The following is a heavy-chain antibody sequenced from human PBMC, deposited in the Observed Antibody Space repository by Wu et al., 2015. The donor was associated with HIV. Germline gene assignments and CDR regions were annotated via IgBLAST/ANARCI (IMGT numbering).Heavy chain of an antibody. Sequence: QAQLVQSGPEVKKPGASVKLSCKASGYSFDRYGISWVRQAPGQGFEWMGWINPNSGSTNYALNFLGRVTLTRDPSIRAAYMELSRLTTDDTAVYFXARVRTHSSGWPHNWFDPWGQGTLVTVSS. CDR1: GYSFDRYG. J-gene: IGHJ5*02. D-gene: IGHD6-19*01. CDR2: INPNSGST. V-gene: IGHV1-2*02. CDR3: ARVRTHSSGWPHNWFDP.